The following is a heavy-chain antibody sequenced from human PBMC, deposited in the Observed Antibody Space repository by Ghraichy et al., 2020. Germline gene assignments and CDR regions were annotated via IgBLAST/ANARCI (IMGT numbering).Heavy chain of an antibody. CDR3: ARPEARNRSEVATILDY. CDR2: IIPIFGTA. Sequence: SVKVSCKASGGTFSSYAISWVRQAPGQGLEWMGGIIPIFGTANYAQKFQGRVTITADESTSTAYMELSSLRSEDTAVYYCARPEARNRSEVATILDYWGQGTLVTVSS. CDR1: GGTFSSYA. D-gene: IGHD5-12*01. J-gene: IGHJ4*02. V-gene: IGHV1-69*13.